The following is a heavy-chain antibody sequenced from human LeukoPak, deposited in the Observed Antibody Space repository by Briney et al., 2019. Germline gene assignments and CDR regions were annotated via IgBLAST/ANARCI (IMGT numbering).Heavy chain of an antibody. D-gene: IGHD2-2*01. Sequence: ASVKVSCKASGYTFTGYCMHWVRQAPGQGLEWMGWINPNSGGTNYAQKFQGRVTMTRDTSISTAYMELSRLRSDDTAVYYCARGCSSTSCLPYNWFDPWGQGTLVTVSS. CDR1: GYTFTGYC. J-gene: IGHJ5*02. CDR3: ARGCSSTSCLPYNWFDP. CDR2: INPNSGGT. V-gene: IGHV1-2*02.